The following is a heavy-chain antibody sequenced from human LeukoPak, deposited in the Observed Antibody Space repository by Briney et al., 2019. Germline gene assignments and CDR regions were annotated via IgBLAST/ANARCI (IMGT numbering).Heavy chain of an antibody. CDR1: GFTFSSYS. CDR2: ISSSSSYI. Sequence: GGSLRLSCAASGFTFSSYSMNWVRQAPGKGLEWVSSISSSSSYIYYADSVKGRFTISRHNAKNSLYLQMNSLRAEDTAVYYCARVHWNYVDYWGQGTLVTVSS. CDR3: ARVHWNYVDY. J-gene: IGHJ4*02. V-gene: IGHV3-21*01. D-gene: IGHD1-1*01.